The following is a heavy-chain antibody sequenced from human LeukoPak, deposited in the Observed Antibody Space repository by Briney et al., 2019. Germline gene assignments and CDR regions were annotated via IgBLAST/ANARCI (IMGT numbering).Heavy chain of an antibody. CDR2: IIPIFGTA. J-gene: IGHJ6*03. V-gene: IGHV1-69*13. D-gene: IGHD4-11*01. CDR3: TRAPTTVTRKPSYYYYYYMDV. Sequence: SVKVSCKASGGTFSSYAISWVRQAPGQGLEWMGGIIPIFGTANYAQKFQGRVTITADESTSTAYMELSSLRSEDTAVYYCTRAPTTVTRKPSYYYYYYMDVGGKWTTVNVSS. CDR1: GGTFSSYA.